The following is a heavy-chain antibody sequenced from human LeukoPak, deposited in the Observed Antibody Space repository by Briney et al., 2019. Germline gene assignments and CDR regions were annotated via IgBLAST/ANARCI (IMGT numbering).Heavy chain of an antibody. J-gene: IGHJ4*02. CDR1: GGSFSGYY. D-gene: IGHD3-22*01. CDR3: ARGPMIVVGGFDY. CDR2: INHSGGT. Sequence: SETLSLTCAVYGGSFSGYYWSRIRQPPGKGLEWFGEINHSGGTNYNPSLKSRVTISVDKSKNQFSLKLSSVTAADTAVYYCARGPMIVVGGFDYWGQGTLVTVSS. V-gene: IGHV4-34*01.